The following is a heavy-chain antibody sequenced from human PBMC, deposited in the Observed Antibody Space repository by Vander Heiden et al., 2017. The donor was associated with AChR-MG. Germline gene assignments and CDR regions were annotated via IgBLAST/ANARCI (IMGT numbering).Heavy chain of an antibody. V-gene: IGHV1-2*04. J-gene: IGHJ6*02. CDR1: GYTFTGSY. CDR3: AREVRDIVVVVAAPEYGMDV. D-gene: IGHD2-15*01. Sequence: QVQLVQSGAEVKKPGASVKVSCKASGYTFTGSYMHWVRQAPGQGLEWMGWINPNSGGTNYAQKFQGWVTMTRDTSISTAYMELSRLRSDDTAVYYCAREVRDIVVVVAAPEYGMDVWGQGTTVTVSS. CDR2: INPNSGGT.